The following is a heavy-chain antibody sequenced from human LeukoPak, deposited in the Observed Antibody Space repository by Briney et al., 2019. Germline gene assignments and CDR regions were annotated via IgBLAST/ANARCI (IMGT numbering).Heavy chain of an antibody. CDR2: INHSGST. Sequence: SETLSLTCAVYGGSFSGYYWSWIRQPPGKGLEWIGEINHSGSTTYNPSLKSRVTISVDTSKNQFSLKLSSVTAADTAVYYCARTRLGYSYGWGPYYFDYWGQGTLVTVSS. D-gene: IGHD5-18*01. V-gene: IGHV4-34*01. CDR1: GGSFSGYY. CDR3: ARTRLGYSYGWGPYYFDY. J-gene: IGHJ4*02.